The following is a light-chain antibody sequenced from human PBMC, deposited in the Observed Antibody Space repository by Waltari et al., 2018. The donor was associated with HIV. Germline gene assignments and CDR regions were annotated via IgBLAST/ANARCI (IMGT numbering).Light chain of an antibody. CDR1: ESVSSSN. V-gene: IGKV3-20*01. Sequence: EIVLTQSPGTLSLSPGERGTLSCRASESVSSSNFFAWYQQKPGQGPRLLIYAASSRATGIPDRFSGSGSGTDFTLTISRLEPEDFAVYYCQQYGSSPLTFGGGTKVEIK. J-gene: IGKJ4*01. CDR2: AAS. CDR3: QQYGSSPLT.